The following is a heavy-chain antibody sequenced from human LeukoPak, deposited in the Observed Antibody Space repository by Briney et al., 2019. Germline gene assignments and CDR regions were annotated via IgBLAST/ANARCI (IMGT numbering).Heavy chain of an antibody. V-gene: IGHV1-69*10. D-gene: IGHD6-6*01. CDR2: IIPILGVA. J-gene: IGHJ4*02. Sequence: SVKVSCKSSGGAFSNYGISWVRQAPGQGLEWMGGIIPILGVANYAQKLQGRVTITADKSTSTAYMELSSLRSEDTAVYYCARDLYEYKSASFSGYWGQGTLVTVSS. CDR3: ARDLYEYKSASFSGY. CDR1: GGAFSNYG.